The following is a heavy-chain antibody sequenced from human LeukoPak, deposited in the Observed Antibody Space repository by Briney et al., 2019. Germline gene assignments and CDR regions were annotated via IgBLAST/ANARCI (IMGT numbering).Heavy chain of an antibody. Sequence: SVKVSCKASGYTFTSYDISWVRQAPGQGLEWMGGIIPFFGTADYTQKFQGRVTITADESTSTAYMELSNLRSEDTAVYYCASWNCSSTGCQVYYYGMDVWGQGTTVTVSS. CDR2: IIPFFGTA. CDR1: GYTFTSYD. J-gene: IGHJ6*02. V-gene: IGHV1-69*13. CDR3: ASWNCSSTGCQVYYYGMDV. D-gene: IGHD2-2*01.